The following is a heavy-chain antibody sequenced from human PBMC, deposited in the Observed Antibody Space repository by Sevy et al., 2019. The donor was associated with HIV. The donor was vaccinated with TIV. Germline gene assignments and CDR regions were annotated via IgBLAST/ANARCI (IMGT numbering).Heavy chain of an antibody. CDR1: GFTFSKYS. Sequence: GGSLRLSCAASGFTFSKYSMSWVRQPPGKGLEWVSNFSFGCGEINHADSVKGRFTISRDNSKNSLYLQMNNLRAEDTAVYYCAREGCTKPHDYWGQGTLVTVSS. CDR3: AREGCTKPHDY. J-gene: IGHJ4*02. V-gene: IGHV3-23*01. CDR2: FSFGCGEI. D-gene: IGHD2-8*01.